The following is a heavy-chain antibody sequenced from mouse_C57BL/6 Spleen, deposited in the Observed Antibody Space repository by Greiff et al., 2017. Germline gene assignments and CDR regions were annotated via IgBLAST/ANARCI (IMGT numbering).Heavy chain of an antibody. CDR3: ASYYGSSYWYFDD. V-gene: IGHV1-39*01. CDR2: INPNYGTT. J-gene: IGHJ1*03. CDR1: GYSFTDYN. D-gene: IGHD1-1*01. Sequence: EVQLQQSGPELVKPGASVKISCKASGYSFTDYNMNWVKQSNGKSLEWIGVINPNYGTTSYNQKFKGKATLTVDQSSSTAYMQRNSLTSEDSAVYYGASYYGSSYWYFDDWGTGTTVTVSS.